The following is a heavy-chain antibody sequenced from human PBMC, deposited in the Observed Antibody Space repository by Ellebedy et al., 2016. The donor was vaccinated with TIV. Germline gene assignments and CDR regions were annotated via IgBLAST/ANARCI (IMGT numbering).Heavy chain of an antibody. V-gene: IGHV1-3*04. Sequence: AASVKVSCKASGYSLTAHNMHWVRQAPGQGLEWMGWISTGKGDTEYSQTFQGRLTITRDISASTLYMELSSLTSEDTALYYCARETRYSTAYYYSYWGQGTLVTVSS. CDR2: ISTGKGDT. D-gene: IGHD3-22*01. CDR3: ARETRYSTAYYYSY. CDR1: GYSLTAHN. J-gene: IGHJ4*02.